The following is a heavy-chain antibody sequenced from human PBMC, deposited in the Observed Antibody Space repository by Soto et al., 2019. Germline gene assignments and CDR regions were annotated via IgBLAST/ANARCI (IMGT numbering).Heavy chain of an antibody. Sequence: SETLSLTCAVTGGSLSGYYWSWIRQPPGKGLEWIGEVKDGGHTNYNPSLKGRVTISVDKSKNHFSLNLTSVTAADTAVYYCARDQLEGNWFDPWGQGTLVTVSS. D-gene: IGHD1-1*01. CDR3: ARDQLEGNWFDP. CDR2: VKDGGHT. J-gene: IGHJ5*02. CDR1: GGSLSGYY. V-gene: IGHV4-34*01.